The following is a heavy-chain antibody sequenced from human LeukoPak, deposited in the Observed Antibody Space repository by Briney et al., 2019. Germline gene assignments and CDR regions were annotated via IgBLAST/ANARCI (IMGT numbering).Heavy chain of an antibody. D-gene: IGHD3-10*01. V-gene: IGHV4-38-2*02. J-gene: IGHJ4*02. CDR1: GYSITSGYY. CDR3: ARDSLLRFGELLSSSIVY. CDR2: VYYSGTT. Sequence: RSSETLSLTCTVSGYSITSGYYWGWIRQPPGKGLEWIGYVYYSGTTNYNPSLKSRVTISVDTSKNQFSLKLSSVTAADTAVYYCARDSLLRFGELLSSSIVYWGQGTLITVSS.